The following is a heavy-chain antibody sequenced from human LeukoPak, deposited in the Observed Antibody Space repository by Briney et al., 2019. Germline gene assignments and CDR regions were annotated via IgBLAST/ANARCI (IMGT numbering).Heavy chain of an antibody. J-gene: IGHJ4*02. D-gene: IGHD2-2*01. Sequence: QPGGSLRLSCAASGFTFSTYWMTWVRLAPGKGLEWVANIKGDGSEKYYVDSVKGRFTISRDNAKNSLYLQMNSLRAEDTAVYYCGGGSTWIFDSWGQGTLVTVSS. CDR2: IKGDGSEK. V-gene: IGHV3-7*01. CDR3: GGGSTWIFDS. CDR1: GFTFSTYW.